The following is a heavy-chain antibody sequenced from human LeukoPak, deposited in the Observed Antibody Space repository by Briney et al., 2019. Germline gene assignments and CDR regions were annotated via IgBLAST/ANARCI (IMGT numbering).Heavy chain of an antibody. J-gene: IGHJ3*02. Sequence: PGGSLRLSCAASGFTFSSYGMSWVRQAPGKGLEWVSAISGSGGSTYYADSVKGRFTISRDNSKNTLYLQMNSLRAEDTAVYYCAKDLREYSSSPRNAFDIWGQGTMVTVSS. CDR2: ISGSGGST. D-gene: IGHD6-6*01. CDR3: AKDLREYSSSPRNAFDI. V-gene: IGHV3-23*01. CDR1: GFTFSSYG.